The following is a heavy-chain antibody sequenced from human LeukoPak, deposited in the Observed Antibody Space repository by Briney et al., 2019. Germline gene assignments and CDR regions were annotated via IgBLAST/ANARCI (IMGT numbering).Heavy chain of an antibody. CDR2: IYNSGTA. Sequence: SETLSLTCSVSGASISPSYWSWLRQPPGRGLEWIGYIYNSGTANYNTSLASRVTISLDTSKNQFSLRLSSVSAVDTAVYYCARGPPDRADIWGQGTMVTVSS. CDR1: GASISPSY. V-gene: IGHV4-59*01. D-gene: IGHD3-16*02. J-gene: IGHJ3*02. CDR3: ARGPPDRADI.